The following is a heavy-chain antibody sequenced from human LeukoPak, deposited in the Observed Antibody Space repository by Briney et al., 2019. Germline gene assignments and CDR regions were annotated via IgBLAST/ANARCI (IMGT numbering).Heavy chain of an antibody. V-gene: IGHV3-15*01. CDR3: AKISWDGRGTFS. CDR2: IKRKTDGETT. CDR1: GLTFSNAW. Sequence: GGPLRLSCAASGLTFSNAWMSWLRQAPGEGLEWVGRIKRKTDGETTEYVAPVKGRFTISRDDSKNTLSLQMNSLRVEDTAKYYCAKISWDGRGTFSWGQGTLVTVSS. D-gene: IGHD2-15*01. J-gene: IGHJ5*02.